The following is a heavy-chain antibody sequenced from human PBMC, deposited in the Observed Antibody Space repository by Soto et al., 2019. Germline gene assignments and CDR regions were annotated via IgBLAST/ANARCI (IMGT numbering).Heavy chain of an antibody. J-gene: IGHJ5*02. Sequence: QLQLQESGPGLVKPSETLSLTCTVSGGSISSSSYYWGWIRQPPGKGLEWIGSIYYSGSTYYNPSLKSRVTISVDTSKNQFSLKLSSVTAADTAVYYCARHLGLIMITFGPTEGWFDPWGQGTLVTVSS. V-gene: IGHV4-39*01. CDR1: GGSISSSSYY. D-gene: IGHD3-16*01. CDR3: ARHLGLIMITFGPTEGWFDP. CDR2: IYYSGST.